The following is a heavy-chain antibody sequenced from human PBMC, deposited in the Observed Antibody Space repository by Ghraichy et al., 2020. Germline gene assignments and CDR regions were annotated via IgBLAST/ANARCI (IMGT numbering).Heavy chain of an antibody. CDR2: ISYDGSNK. V-gene: IGHV3-30*18. CDR3: AKDRNQGHYGPRPHY. Sequence: GGSLRLSCAASGFTFSSYGMHWVRQAPGKGLEWVAVISYDGSNKYYADSVKGRFTISRDNSKNTLYLQMNSLRAEDTAVYYCAKDRNQGHYGPRPHYWGQGTLVTVSS. J-gene: IGHJ4*02. D-gene: IGHD4-17*01. CDR1: GFTFSSYG.